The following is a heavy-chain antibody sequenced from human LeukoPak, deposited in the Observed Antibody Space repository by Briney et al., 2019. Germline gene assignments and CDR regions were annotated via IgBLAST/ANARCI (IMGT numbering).Heavy chain of an antibody. CDR2: ISGSGGST. CDR3: ARDRMSGSGRDAFDI. J-gene: IGHJ3*02. CDR1: GFTFSSYA. Sequence: GGSLRLSCAASGFTFSSYAMSWVRQAPGKGLEWVSAISGSGGSTYYADSVKGRFTISRDNSKNTLYLQMNSLRAEDTAVYYCARDRMSGSGRDAFDIWGQGTMVTVSS. V-gene: IGHV3-23*01. D-gene: IGHD3-10*01.